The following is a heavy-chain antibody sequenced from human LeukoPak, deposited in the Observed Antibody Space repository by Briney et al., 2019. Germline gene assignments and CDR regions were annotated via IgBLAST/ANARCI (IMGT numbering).Heavy chain of an antibody. D-gene: IGHD1-26*01. CDR3: ARMGLGATRFGYFDY. CDR1: GYSFTSYW. CDR2: IYPGDSDT. Sequence: GESLKISCKGSGYSFTSYWIGWVRQMPGKGLEWMGIIYPGDSDTRYSPSFQGQVTISADKSISTAYLQWSSLKASDTAMYYCARMGLGATRFGYFDYWGQGTLVTVSS. J-gene: IGHJ4*02. V-gene: IGHV5-51*01.